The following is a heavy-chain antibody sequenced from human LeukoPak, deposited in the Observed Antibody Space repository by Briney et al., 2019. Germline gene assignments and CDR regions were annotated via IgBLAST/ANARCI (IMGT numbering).Heavy chain of an antibody. V-gene: IGHV3-7*01. J-gene: IGHJ4*02. CDR2: IKQDGSII. CDR3: ARKGLPDH. Sequence: GGSLRLSCAASGFTFSDYWMTWVRQAPGKGVEWVANIKQDGSIIWYVDSVKGRFTISRDNAKNSLSLQMNNLRTDDTAVYYCARKGLPDHWGQGTLVTVSS. CDR1: GFTFSDYW.